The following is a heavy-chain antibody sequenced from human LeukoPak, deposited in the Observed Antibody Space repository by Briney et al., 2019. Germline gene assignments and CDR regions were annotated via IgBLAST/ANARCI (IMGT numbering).Heavy chain of an antibody. Sequence: GGSLRLSCAASGFTFSSYEMNWVRQAPGKGLEWVSFISSSGSAIHYADSVRGRFTISRGNAKNSLSLQMSRLRAEDTAVYYCAREKLSFFDSSGYFDHWGQGTLVTVSS. J-gene: IGHJ4*02. CDR1: GFTFSSYE. V-gene: IGHV3-48*03. CDR2: ISSSGSAI. CDR3: AREKLSFFDSSGYFDH. D-gene: IGHD3-22*01.